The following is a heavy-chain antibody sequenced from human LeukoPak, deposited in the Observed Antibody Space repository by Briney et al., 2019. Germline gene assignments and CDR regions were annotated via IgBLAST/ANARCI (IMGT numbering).Heavy chain of an antibody. CDR1: GFTFSSYW. CDR2: IKQDGSEK. D-gene: IGHD3-3*01. Sequence: GGSLRLSCAASGFTFSSYWMSWVRQAPGKGLEWVANIKQDGSEKYYVDSVKGRFTISRDNAKNSLYLQMNSLRAEDTAVYYCARDPAYDFWRSHFDYWGQGTLVTVSS. J-gene: IGHJ4*02. V-gene: IGHV3-7*01. CDR3: ARDPAYDFWRSHFDY.